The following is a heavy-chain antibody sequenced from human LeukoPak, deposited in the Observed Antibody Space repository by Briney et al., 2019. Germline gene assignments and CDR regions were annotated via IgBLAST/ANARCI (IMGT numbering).Heavy chain of an antibody. CDR2: ISSSSSYI. D-gene: IGHD3-3*01. Sequence: GGSLRLSCAASGFTFSSYGMSWVRQAPGKGLEWVSSISSSSSYIYYADSVKGRFTISRDNAKNSLYLQMNSLRAEDTAVYYCARDSITIFGVVIPFDPWGQGTLVTVSS. V-gene: IGHV3-21*01. CDR3: ARDSITIFGVVIPFDP. J-gene: IGHJ5*02. CDR1: GFTFSSYG.